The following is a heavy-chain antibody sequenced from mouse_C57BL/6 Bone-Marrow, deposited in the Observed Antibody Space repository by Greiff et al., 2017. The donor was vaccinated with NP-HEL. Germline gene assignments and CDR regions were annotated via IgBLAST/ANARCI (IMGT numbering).Heavy chain of an antibody. CDR1: GFTFTDYY. J-gene: IGHJ3*01. V-gene: IGHV7-3*01. CDR3: ARYEATMVPFAY. D-gene: IGHD2-2*01. CDR2: IRNKANGYTT. Sequence: EVMLVESGGGLVQPGGSLSLSCAASGFTFTDYYMSWVRQPPGKALEWLGFIRNKANGYTTEYSASVKGRFTISRDNSQSILYLQMNALRAEDSATYYCARYEATMVPFAYWGQGTLVTVSA.